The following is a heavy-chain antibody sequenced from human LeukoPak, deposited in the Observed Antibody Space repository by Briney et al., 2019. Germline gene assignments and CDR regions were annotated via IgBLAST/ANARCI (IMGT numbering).Heavy chain of an antibody. CDR3: ARGNYDILTGFDY. CDR2: IYYSGST. V-gene: IGHV4-61*08. CDR1: GGSISSGGYY. J-gene: IGHJ4*02. Sequence: SETLSLTCTVSGGSISSGGYYWSWIRQHPGKGLEWIGYIYYSGSTNYNPSLKSRVTISVDTSKNQFSLKLSSVTAADTAVYYCARGNYDILTGFDYWGQGTLVTVSS. D-gene: IGHD3-9*01.